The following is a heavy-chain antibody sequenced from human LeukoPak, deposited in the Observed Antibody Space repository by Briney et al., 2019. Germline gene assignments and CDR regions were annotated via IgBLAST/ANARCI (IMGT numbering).Heavy chain of an antibody. CDR2: IYYSGST. CDR3: ARGDYYGSGSYGFKYFDY. V-gene: IGHV4-31*03. D-gene: IGHD3-10*01. CDR1: GGSISSGGYS. Sequence: RSSETLSLTCTVSGGSISSGGYSWSWIRQHPGKGLEWIGYIYYSGSTYYNPSLKSRVTIPVDTSKNQFSLKLSSVTAADTAVYYCARGDYYGSGSYGFKYFDYWGQGTLVTVSS. J-gene: IGHJ4*02.